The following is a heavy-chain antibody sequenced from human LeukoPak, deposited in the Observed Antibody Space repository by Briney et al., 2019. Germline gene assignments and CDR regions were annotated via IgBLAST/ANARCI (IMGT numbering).Heavy chain of an antibody. CDR1: GGSISSSSYY. V-gene: IGHV4-39*07. CDR3: ATSGYNPYYFDY. CDR2: IYYSGST. D-gene: IGHD3-22*01. J-gene: IGHJ4*02. Sequence: TETLSLTCTVSGGSISSSSYYWGWILQPPGKGLEWIGSIYYSGSTYYNPSLKSRVTISVDTSKNQFSLKLSSVTAADTAVYYCATSGYNPYYFDYWGQGTLVTVSS.